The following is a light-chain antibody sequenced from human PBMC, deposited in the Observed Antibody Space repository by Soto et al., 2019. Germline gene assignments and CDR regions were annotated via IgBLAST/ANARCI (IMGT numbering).Light chain of an antibody. V-gene: IGLV3-21*04. CDR3: QVWDSSSDHPGV. Sequence: VLTQPPSVSVAPGKTARITCGGNNIGSKSVHWYQQKPGQAPVLVIYYDSDRPSGIPERFSGSNSGNTATLTISRVEAGDEADYYCQVWDSSSDHPGVFGGGTKLTVL. J-gene: IGLJ2*01. CDR1: NIGSKS. CDR2: YDS.